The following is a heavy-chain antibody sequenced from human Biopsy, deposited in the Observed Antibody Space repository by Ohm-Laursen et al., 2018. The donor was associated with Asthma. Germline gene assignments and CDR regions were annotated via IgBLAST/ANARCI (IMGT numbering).Heavy chain of an antibody. CDR2: IYYSGRT. CDR3: ARHWSGTGWHDVYNWFDP. Sequence: GTLSLTCIVSGDAMSTSGSYWGWIRQSPGKGLEWIGSIYYSGRTYYNPSLESRVTISADTSKNHFSLKLSSVTAADTAVYFCARHWSGTGWHDVYNWFDPWGQGTLVTVSS. V-gene: IGHV4-39*01. CDR1: GDAMSTSGSY. J-gene: IGHJ5*02. D-gene: IGHD1-1*01.